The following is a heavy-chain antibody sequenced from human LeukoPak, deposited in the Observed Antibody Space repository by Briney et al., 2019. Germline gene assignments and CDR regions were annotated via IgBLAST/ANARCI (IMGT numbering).Heavy chain of an antibody. CDR1: GYTFTSYD. J-gene: IGHJ5*02. CDR2: ISAYNGNT. CDR3: ARDRYCSDGGCYSNWFDP. V-gene: IGHV1-18*01. Sequence: ASVKVSCKASGYTFTSYDINWVRQATGQGLEWMGWISAYNGNTNYPQKLQGRVTMTTDTSTSTAYMELRSLRSDDTAVYYCARDRYCSDGGCYSNWFDPWGQGTLVTVSS. D-gene: IGHD2-15*01.